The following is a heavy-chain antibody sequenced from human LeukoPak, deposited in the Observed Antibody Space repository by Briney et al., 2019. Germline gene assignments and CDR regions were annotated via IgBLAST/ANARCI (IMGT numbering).Heavy chain of an antibody. CDR1: SGSISSYY. D-gene: IGHD5-18*01. J-gene: IGHJ5*02. Sequence: PSETLSLTCTVSSGSISSYYWGWIRQPPGKGLEWIGSIYYSGSTYYNPSLKSRVTISVDTSKNQFSLKLSSVTAADTAVYYCARQYGYSYGYSYGWFDPWGQGTLVTVSS. CDR3: ARQYGYSYGYSYGWFDP. V-gene: IGHV4-39*01. CDR2: IYYSGST.